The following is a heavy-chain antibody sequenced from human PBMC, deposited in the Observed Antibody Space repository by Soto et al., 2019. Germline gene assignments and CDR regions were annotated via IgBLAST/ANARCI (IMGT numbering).Heavy chain of an antibody. CDR1: GYSFSCYW. D-gene: IGHD3-22*01. V-gene: IGHV5-10-1*01. J-gene: IGHJ4*02. Sequence: EFLTISCTRSGYSFSCYWITWVRQKPGKGLEWMGRIDPSDSQTYYSPSFRGHVTISVTKSITTVFLQWSSLRASDTAMYYCARQIYDSDTGPNFQYYFDSWGQGTPVTVSS. CDR2: IDPSDSQT. CDR3: ARQIYDSDTGPNFQYYFDS.